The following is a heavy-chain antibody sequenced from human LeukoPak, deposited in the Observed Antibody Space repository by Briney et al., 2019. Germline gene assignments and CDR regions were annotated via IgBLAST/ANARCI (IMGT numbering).Heavy chain of an antibody. V-gene: IGHV3-23*01. CDR2: ISGSGGST. CDR3: ARCIAAAGTFDY. CDR1: GFTFSSYA. Sequence: GGSLRLSCAASGFTFSSYAMSWVRQAPGKGLEWISAISGSGGSTYYADSVKGRFTISRNNSKNTLYLQMNSLRAEDTAVYYCARCIAAAGTFDYWGQGTLVTVSS. D-gene: IGHD6-13*01. J-gene: IGHJ4*02.